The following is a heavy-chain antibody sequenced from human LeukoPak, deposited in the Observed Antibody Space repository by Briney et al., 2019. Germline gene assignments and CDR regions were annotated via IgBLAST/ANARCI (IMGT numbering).Heavy chain of an antibody. Sequence: GGSLRLSCAASGFSFRNYWMNWARQAPGKGLEWVAIINRDGSAKYYVDSVKGRFTISRDNAKNSLYLQMSSLRVEDTAVYYCARAISMVWGLIYYGMDVWGQGTTVTVSS. CDR3: ARAISMVWGLIYYGMDV. D-gene: IGHD3-10*01. V-gene: IGHV3-7*01. J-gene: IGHJ6*02. CDR1: GFSFRNYW. CDR2: INRDGSAK.